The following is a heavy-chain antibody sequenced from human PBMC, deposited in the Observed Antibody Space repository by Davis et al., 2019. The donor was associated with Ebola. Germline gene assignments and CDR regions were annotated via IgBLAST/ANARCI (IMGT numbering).Heavy chain of an antibody. J-gene: IGHJ4*02. CDR1: GYTFTSYA. Sequence: ASVKVSCKASGYTFTSYAMHWVRQAPGQRLEWMGWINAGNGNTKYSQKFQGRVTITRDTSASTAYMELSSPRSEDTAVYYCARKYSGSYYDFDYWGQGTLVTVSS. D-gene: IGHD1-26*01. CDR2: INAGNGNT. V-gene: IGHV1-3*01. CDR3: ARKYSGSYYDFDY.